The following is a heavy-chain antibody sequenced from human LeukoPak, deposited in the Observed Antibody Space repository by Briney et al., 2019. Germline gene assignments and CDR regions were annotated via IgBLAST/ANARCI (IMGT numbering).Heavy chain of an antibody. D-gene: IGHD6-19*01. Sequence: SETLSLTCTVSGVSISSYYWSWVRQPPGKGLEWLGYIYYSGSTNYNPSRKSRVTISVDTSKNQFSLKLSSVTAADTAVYYCARGTAVGTFYSSGWYNWFDPWGQGTLVTVSS. V-gene: IGHV4-59*01. CDR1: GVSISSYY. J-gene: IGHJ5*02. CDR3: ARGTAVGTFYSSGWYNWFDP. CDR2: IYYSGST.